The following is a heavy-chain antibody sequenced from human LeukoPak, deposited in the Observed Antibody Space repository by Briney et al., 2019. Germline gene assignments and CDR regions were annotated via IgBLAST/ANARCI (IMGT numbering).Heavy chain of an antibody. CDR2: ISGSGTNT. CDR3: AKAIVLLISGNAFDI. Sequence: GETLRLSCAASGFTFSSYGMSWVRQAPGKGLEWVSGISGSGTNTYYADSVKGRFTISRDNSKNTLYVQMNSLRAEDTAVYYCAKAIVLLISGNAFDIWGQGTMVTVAS. CDR1: GFTFSSYG. V-gene: IGHV3-23*01. D-gene: IGHD2/OR15-2a*01. J-gene: IGHJ3*02.